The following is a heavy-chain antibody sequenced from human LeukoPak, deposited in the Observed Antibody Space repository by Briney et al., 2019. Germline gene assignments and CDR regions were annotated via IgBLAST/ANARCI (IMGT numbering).Heavy chain of an antibody. V-gene: IGHV4-39*01. Sequence: PSETLSLTCTVSGGSISSSTYYWGWIRQPPEKGLEWIGTIYYSGSTYYNPSLKSRIAISVDTSKNQSSLKLSSVTAADTAVYYCARLRGETARGYSGYDMNYYYYYYMDVWGKGTTVTVSS. CDR3: ARLRGETARGYSGYDMNYYYYYYMDV. J-gene: IGHJ6*03. CDR2: IYYSGST. CDR1: GGSISSSTYY. D-gene: IGHD5-12*01.